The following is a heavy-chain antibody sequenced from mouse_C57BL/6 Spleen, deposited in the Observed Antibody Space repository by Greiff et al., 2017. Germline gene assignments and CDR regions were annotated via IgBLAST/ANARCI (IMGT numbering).Heavy chain of an antibody. CDR2: INPNNGGT. Sequence: VQLQQSGPELVKPGASVKMSCKASGYTFTDYNMHWVKQSHGKSLEWIGYINPNNGGTSYNQKFKGKATLTVNTSASTAYMELRSLTSEDSAVYYCARISRGYENWYFEVWGTGTTVTVSS. J-gene: IGHJ1*03. CDR3: ARISRGYENWYFEV. CDR1: GYTFTDYN. V-gene: IGHV1-22*01. D-gene: IGHD2-2*01.